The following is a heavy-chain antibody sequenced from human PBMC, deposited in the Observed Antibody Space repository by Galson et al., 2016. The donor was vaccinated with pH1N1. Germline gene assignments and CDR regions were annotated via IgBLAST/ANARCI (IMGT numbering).Heavy chain of an antibody. D-gene: IGHD6-13*01. V-gene: IGHV1-69*02. CDR1: GGTFSSYT. CDR3: ARLAAAVGNAFDM. CDR2: ILPILGIA. J-gene: IGHJ3*02. Sequence: SVKVSCKASGGTFSSYTINWVRQAPGQGLEWMGRILPILGIANYAQKFQGRVTITADKSTSTAYMEVISLRSDDTAVYYCARLAAAVGNAFDMWGQGTKVTASS.